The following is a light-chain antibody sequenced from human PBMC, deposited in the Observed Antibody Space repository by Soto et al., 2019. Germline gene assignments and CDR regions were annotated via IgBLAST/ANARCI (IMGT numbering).Light chain of an antibody. Sequence: DIQMTQSPSTLSASVGDRVTITCRASQSISTWLAWYQQKPGKAPKLLIYQASSLESGVPSRFSGSGSGTEFPLTISSLQPDDFETYYCRHYNSYSETFGQGTKVEIK. V-gene: IGKV1-5*03. J-gene: IGKJ1*01. CDR2: QAS. CDR3: RHYNSYSET. CDR1: QSISTW.